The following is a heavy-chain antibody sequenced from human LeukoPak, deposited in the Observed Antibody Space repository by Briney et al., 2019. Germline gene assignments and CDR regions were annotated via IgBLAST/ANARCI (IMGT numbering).Heavy chain of an antibody. D-gene: IGHD6-13*01. V-gene: IGHV1-18*01. CDR3: ARVNLGIAAAGTPLDY. J-gene: IGHJ4*02. CDR1: GYTFTSYV. CDR2: ISAYNGNT. Sequence: ASVTVSCKASGYTFTSYVISWVRQAPGQGLEWMGWISAYNGNTNYAQKLQGRVTMTTDTSTSTAYMELRSLRSDDTAVYYCARVNLGIAAAGTPLDYWGQGTLVTVCS.